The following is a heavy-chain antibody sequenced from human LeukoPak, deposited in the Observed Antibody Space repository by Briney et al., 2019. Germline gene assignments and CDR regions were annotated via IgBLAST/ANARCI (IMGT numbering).Heavy chain of an antibody. CDR1: GFTFSSYS. V-gene: IGHV3-23*01. CDR3: AKGPGRGWFSEGGMAV. J-gene: IGHJ6*02. CDR2: ISGSGGST. Sequence: GGSLRLSCAASGFTFSSYSMNWVRQAPGKGLEWVSAISGSGGSTYYADSVKGRFTISRDNSKNTLYLQMNSLRAEDTAVYYCAKGPGRGWFSEGGMAVWVPGNTGTVSS. D-gene: IGHD6-19*01.